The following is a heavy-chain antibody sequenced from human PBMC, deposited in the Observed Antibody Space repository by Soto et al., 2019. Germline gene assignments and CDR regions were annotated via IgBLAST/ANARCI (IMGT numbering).Heavy chain of an antibody. Sequence: ETLSLTCAVYGGSFSDYYWTWIRQPPGKGLEWIGEIHHSGSTNYNPSLKSRVTISLDTSKNQFSLKLSSVTAADAAVYYCASYGRGTYYYGYYFHHWGQGTPVTVSS. CDR3: ASYGRGTYYYGYYFHH. CDR2: IHHSGST. J-gene: IGHJ4*02. D-gene: IGHD3-10*01. CDR1: GGSFSDYY. V-gene: IGHV4-34*01.